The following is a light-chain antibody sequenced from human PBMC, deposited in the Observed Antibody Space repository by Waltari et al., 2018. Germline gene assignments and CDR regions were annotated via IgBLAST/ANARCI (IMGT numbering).Light chain of an antibody. V-gene: IGKV1-27*01. Sequence: DIQMTQSPSSLSASVGDTVTITCRASQGIHHYLAWYQQKPGTVPKLLIHAASTLQSGFPSRFSGSGYGTDFTLTISSLQPEDVATYYCQRYNLAPRTFGQGTKVE. CDR2: AAS. J-gene: IGKJ1*01. CDR1: QGIHHY. CDR3: QRYNLAPRT.